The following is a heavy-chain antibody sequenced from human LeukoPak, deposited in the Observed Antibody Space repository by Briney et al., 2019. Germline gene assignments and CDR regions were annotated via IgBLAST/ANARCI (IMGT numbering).Heavy chain of an antibody. Sequence: GGSLRLSCAASGFTFSSYAMHWVRQAPGTGLEWVAVISYDGSNKYYADSVKGRFTISRDNSKNTLYLQMNSRRGEKTALYYSAQWTTVVRHVGYWGQGHRDTVS. J-gene: IGHJ4*02. D-gene: IGHD4-11*01. CDR2: ISYDGSNK. CDR3: AQWTTVVRHVGY. V-gene: IGHV3-30-3*01. CDR1: GFTFSSYA.